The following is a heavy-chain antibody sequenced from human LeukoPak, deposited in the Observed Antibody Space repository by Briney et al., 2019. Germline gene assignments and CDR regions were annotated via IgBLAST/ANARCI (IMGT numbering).Heavy chain of an antibody. J-gene: IGHJ4*02. CDR2: INAGNGNT. CDR3: AREPSSGWYYFDY. Sequence: GASVKVSCKASGYTFTSYAIHRVRQAPGQRLEWMGWINAGNGNTKYSQKFQGRVTITRDASASTAYMELSSLRSEDTAVYYCAREPSSGWYYFDYWGQGTLVTVSS. CDR1: GYTFTSYA. D-gene: IGHD6-19*01. V-gene: IGHV1-3*01.